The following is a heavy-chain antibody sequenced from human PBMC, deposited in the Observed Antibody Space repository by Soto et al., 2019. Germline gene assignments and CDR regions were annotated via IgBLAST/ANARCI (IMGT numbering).Heavy chain of an antibody. D-gene: IGHD3-3*01. CDR1: GFAFSSYA. CDR2: IGGDGAST. J-gene: IGHJ5*02. CDR3: TKDQDGEWSFSQAWFDP. V-gene: IGHV3-23*01. Sequence: EVQLLESGGGLVQPGGSLRLSCAASGFAFSSYAMSWVRQSSGKGLEWVAAIGGDGASTYYADSVRGRFIISRDNSKNTLFLHMTSLRAEDTAVYYCTKDQDGEWSFSQAWFDPWGQGSLVTVSS.